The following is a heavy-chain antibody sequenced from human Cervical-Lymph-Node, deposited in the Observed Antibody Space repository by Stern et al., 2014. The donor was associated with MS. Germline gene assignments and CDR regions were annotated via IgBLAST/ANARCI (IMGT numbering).Heavy chain of an antibody. CDR1: GFTFNYYS. CDR3: AKAFYQRFGETDYYYYGMDV. D-gene: IGHD3-16*01. J-gene: IGHJ6*02. Sequence: EDQLVESGGGLVKPGGSLRLSCAASGFTFNYYSMNWVRQAPGKGLEWVSSISSRSGYIYYADSVKGRFTTSRDNAKNSLYLQMNSLRVEDTALYYCAKAFYQRFGETDYYYYGMDVWGQGTTVTVSS. V-gene: IGHV3-21*06. CDR2: ISSRSGYI.